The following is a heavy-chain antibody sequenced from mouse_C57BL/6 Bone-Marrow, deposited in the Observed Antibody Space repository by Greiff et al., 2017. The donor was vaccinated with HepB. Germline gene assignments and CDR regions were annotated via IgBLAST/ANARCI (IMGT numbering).Heavy chain of an antibody. J-gene: IGHJ2*01. CDR3: ARDRLLGGNFDY. CDR1: GFTFSSYA. D-gene: IGHD2-1*01. Sequence: EVKLMESGGGLVKPGGSLKLSCAASGFTFSSYAMSWVRQTPEKRLEWVATISDGGSYTYYPDNVKGRFTISRDNAKNNLYLQMSHLKSEDAAMYYCARDRLLGGNFDYWGQGTTLTVSS. V-gene: IGHV5-4*01. CDR2: ISDGGSYT.